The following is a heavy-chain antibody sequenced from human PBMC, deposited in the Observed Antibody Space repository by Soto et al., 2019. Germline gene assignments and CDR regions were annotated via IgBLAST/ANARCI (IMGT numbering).Heavy chain of an antibody. CDR3: ATPYDKSTGGAFDI. CDR2: IIPIFGTA. CDR1: GGTFSSYA. D-gene: IGHD1-1*01. J-gene: IGHJ3*02. Sequence: ASVKVSCKASGGTFSSYAISWVRQAQGQGLEWMGGIIPIFGTANYAQKFQGRVTITADESTSTAYMELSSLRSEDTAVYYCATPYDKSTGGAFDIWGQGTMVTVSS. V-gene: IGHV1-69*13.